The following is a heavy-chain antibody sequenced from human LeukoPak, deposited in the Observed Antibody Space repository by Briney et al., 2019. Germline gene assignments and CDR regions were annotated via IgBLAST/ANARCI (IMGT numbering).Heavy chain of an antibody. D-gene: IGHD3-9*01. CDR1: GYSISSGYY. CDR3: ATAGRRYFDWLSALHY. J-gene: IGHJ4*02. V-gene: IGHV4-38-2*02. Sequence: PSETLSLTCIVSGYSISSGYYWGWIRQPPGKGLEWIGNIYHSGITYYNLYNPSLKSRVIISVDTSKNHFSLKLSSVTAADTAVYYCATAGRRYFDWLSALHYWGQGTLVTVSS. CDR2: IYHSGIT.